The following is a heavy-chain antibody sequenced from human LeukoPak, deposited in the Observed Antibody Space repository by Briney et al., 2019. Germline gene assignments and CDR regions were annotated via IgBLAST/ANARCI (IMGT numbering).Heavy chain of an antibody. CDR3: ARDRRPYYYDSSGSDAFDI. J-gene: IGHJ3*02. Sequence: GGSLRLSCAASGFTFSNAWMSWVRQAPGKGLEWVSYISSSGSTIYYADSVKGRFTISRDNAKNSLYLQMNSLRAEDTAVYYCARDRRPYYYDSSGSDAFDIWGQGTMVTVSS. D-gene: IGHD3-22*01. CDR2: ISSSGSTI. CDR1: GFTFSNAW. V-gene: IGHV3-11*04.